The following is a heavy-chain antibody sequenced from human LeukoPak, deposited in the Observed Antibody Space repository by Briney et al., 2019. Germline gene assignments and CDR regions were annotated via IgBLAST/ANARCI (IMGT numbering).Heavy chain of an antibody. CDR1: GSSIKTNAYY. CDR2: VFYSGST. V-gene: IGHV4-39*01. J-gene: IGHJ5*02. D-gene: IGHD3-10*02. CDR3: TNYEGYYYFVNSDYSVS. Sequence: SETLSLTCSVSGSSIKTNAYYWGWIRQTPGKGLEWIGTVFYSGSTYYSPSLRNRVTISVDTSKNQFSLNLTSVTAADTGVYFCTNYEGYYYFVNSDYSVSWGQGTLVTVTS.